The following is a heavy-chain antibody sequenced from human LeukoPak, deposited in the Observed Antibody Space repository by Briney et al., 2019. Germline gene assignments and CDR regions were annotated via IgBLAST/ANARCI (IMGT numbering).Heavy chain of an antibody. Sequence: SVKVSCKAPGYTFTSYYMHWVRQAPGQGLEWMGIINPSGGSTSYAQKFQGRVTMTRDTSTSTVYMELSSLRSEDTAVYYCARDGGDGVPDYWGQGTLVTVSS. CDR1: GYTFTSYY. D-gene: IGHD2-8*01. V-gene: IGHV1-46*01. CDR2: INPSGGST. CDR3: ARDGGDGVPDY. J-gene: IGHJ4*02.